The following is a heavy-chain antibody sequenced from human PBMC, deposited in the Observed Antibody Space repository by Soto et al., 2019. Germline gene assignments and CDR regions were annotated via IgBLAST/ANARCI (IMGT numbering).Heavy chain of an antibody. D-gene: IGHD5-12*01. CDR1: GASINNYY. J-gene: IGHJ4*02. CDR2: VYYTGSTST. Sequence: SETLSLTCSVSGASINNYYLSWIRQPPGKGLEWIAYVYYTGSTSTKYNPSLQSRVAMSVDSSKNQFSLKLTSMTAADTAIYYCAKYRRTDAEGYRLDFWGPGTQVTVSS. V-gene: IGHV4-59*01. CDR3: AKYRRTDAEGYRLDF.